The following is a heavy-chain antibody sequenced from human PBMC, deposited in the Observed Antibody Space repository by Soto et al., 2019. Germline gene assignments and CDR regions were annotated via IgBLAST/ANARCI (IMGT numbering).Heavy chain of an antibody. CDR3: AIDRGSSGEAYFDY. CDR1: GGTFSSYA. J-gene: IGHJ4*02. Sequence: QVQLVQSGAEVKKPGSSVKVSCKASGGTFSSYAISWVRQAPGQGLEWMGGIIPIFGTANYAQKLQGRVTITADESTSTAYMELSSLRSEVTAVYYCAIDRGSSGEAYFDYWGQGTLVTVSS. D-gene: IGHD6-6*01. CDR2: IIPIFGTA. V-gene: IGHV1-69*01.